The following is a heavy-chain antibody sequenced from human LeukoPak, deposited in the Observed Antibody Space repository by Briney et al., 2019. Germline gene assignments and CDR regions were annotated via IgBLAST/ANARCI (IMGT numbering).Heavy chain of an antibody. CDR3: WGNYYYYMDV. J-gene: IGHJ6*03. CDR1: GFTFGDYA. D-gene: IGHD7-27*01. CDR2: IRSKAYGGTT. V-gene: IGHV3-49*04. Sequence: GGSLRLSCTASGFTFGDYAMSWVRQAQGKGLEWVGFIRSKAYGGTTEYAASVKGRFTISRDDSKSIAYLQMNSLKTEDTAVYYCWGNYYYYMDVWGKGTTVTVSS.